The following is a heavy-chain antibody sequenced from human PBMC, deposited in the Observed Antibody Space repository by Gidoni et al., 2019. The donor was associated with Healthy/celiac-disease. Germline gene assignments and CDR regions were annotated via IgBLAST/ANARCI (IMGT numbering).Heavy chain of an antibody. V-gene: IGHV5-51*01. D-gene: IGHD2-2*02. J-gene: IGHJ6*02. CDR1: GYSFTSYW. CDR3: ARHSENYCSSTSCYRYAMDV. CDR2: IYPGDSDT. Sequence: EVQLVQSGAEVKKPGESLKISCKGSGYSFTSYWIGRVRQMPGKGLEWMGIIYPGDSDTRYSPSFQGQVTISADKSISTAYLQWSSLKASDTAMYYCARHSENYCSSTSCYRYAMDVWGQGTTVTVSS.